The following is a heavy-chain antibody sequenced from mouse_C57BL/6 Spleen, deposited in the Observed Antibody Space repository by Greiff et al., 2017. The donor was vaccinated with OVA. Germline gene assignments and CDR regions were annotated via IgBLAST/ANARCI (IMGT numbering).Heavy chain of an antibody. V-gene: IGHV1-64*01. Sequence: VQLQQSGAELVKPGASVKLSCKASGYTFTSYWMHWVKQRPGQGLEWIGMIHPNSGSTNYNEKFKSKATLTVDKSSSTAYMQLSSLTSEDSAVYYCARTEQLRPFAYWGQGTLVTVSA. J-gene: IGHJ3*01. CDR3: ARTEQLRPFAY. CDR1: GYTFTSYW. D-gene: IGHD3-2*02. CDR2: IHPNSGST.